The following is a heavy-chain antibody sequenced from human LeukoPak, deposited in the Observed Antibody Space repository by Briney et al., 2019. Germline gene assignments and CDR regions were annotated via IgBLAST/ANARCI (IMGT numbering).Heavy chain of an antibody. CDR2: ISAYNGNT. D-gene: IGHD2-21*02. CDR1: GYTFTSYG. CDR3: AREGGHCGGDCFYDYYYGMDV. Sequence: ASVKVSCKASGYTFTSYGNSWVRQAPGQGLEWMGWISAYNGNTNYAQKLQGRVTMTTDTSTSTAYMELRSLRSDDTAVYYCAREGGHCGGDCFYDYYYGMDVWGQGTTVTVSS. J-gene: IGHJ6*02. V-gene: IGHV1-18*01.